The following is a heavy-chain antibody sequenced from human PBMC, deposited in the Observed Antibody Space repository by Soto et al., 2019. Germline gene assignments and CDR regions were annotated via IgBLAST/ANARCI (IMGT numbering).Heavy chain of an antibody. CDR1: GFTFSSYE. Sequence: PGGSLRLSCAAAGFTFSSYEMNWVRQAPGKGLEWVSYISSSGSTIYYADSVKGRFTISRDNAKNSLYLQMNSLRAEDTAVHYCARDLRVAARTLGNIWGQGTMVTVSS. D-gene: IGHD6-6*01. V-gene: IGHV3-48*03. CDR2: ISSSGSTI. CDR3: ARDLRVAARTLGNI. J-gene: IGHJ3*02.